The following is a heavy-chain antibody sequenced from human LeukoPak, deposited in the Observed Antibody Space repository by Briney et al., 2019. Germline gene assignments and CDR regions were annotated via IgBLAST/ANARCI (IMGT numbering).Heavy chain of an antibody. J-gene: IGHJ3*02. V-gene: IGHV1-46*03. D-gene: IGHD2-15*01. CDR2: INPSGGST. CDR1: GYTFTSYY. Sequence: ASVKVSCKASGYTFTSYYMHWVQQAPGQGLEWMGIINPSGGSTSYAQKFQGRVTMTRDTSTSTVYMELSSLRSEDTAVYYCALPFGVVVAPDAFDIWGQGTMVTVSS. CDR3: ALPFGVVVAPDAFDI.